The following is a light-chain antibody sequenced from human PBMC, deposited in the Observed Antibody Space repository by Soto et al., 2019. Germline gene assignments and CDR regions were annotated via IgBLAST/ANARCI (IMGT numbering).Light chain of an antibody. CDR3: SSYTSSSTLYV. Sequence: QSDLTQPASVSGSPGQSITISCTGTSSDVGGYNYVSWYQQHPGKVPKLMIYDVSNRPSGVSTRFSGSKSGNTASLTISGLQAEDEADYYCSSYTSSSTLYVFGAGTKVTVL. V-gene: IGLV2-14*01. CDR2: DVS. CDR1: SSDVGGYNY. J-gene: IGLJ1*01.